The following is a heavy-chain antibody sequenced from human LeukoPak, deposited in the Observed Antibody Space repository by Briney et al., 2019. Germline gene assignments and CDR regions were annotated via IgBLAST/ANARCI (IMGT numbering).Heavy chain of an antibody. Sequence: SVKVSCKASGGTFSSYAISWVRQAPGQGLEWMGGIIPIFGTANYAQKFQGRVTITADESTSTAYMELSSLRSEDTAVYYCARDKGTGGLYYYYYYMDVWGKGTTVTVSS. J-gene: IGHJ6*03. CDR1: GGTFSSYA. V-gene: IGHV1-69*13. CDR2: IIPIFGTA. D-gene: IGHD7-27*01. CDR3: ARDKGTGGLYYYYYYMDV.